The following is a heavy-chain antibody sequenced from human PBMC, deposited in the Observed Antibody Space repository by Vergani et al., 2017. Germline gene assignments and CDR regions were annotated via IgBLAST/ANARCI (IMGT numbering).Heavy chain of an antibody. Sequence: EVELVQSGPELRKPGESLKISCKGSEYSFGNYWNGWVRQLPGKGLEWMGIIYPADSDTRYSPSFQGQVTISADKSISTAFLQWDSLKATDTALYYCARHTTYTDSWGQETLVTVAS. D-gene: IGHD1-1*01. CDR3: ARHTTYTDS. J-gene: IGHJ4*02. V-gene: IGHV5-51*01. CDR1: EYSFGNYW. CDR2: IYPADSDT.